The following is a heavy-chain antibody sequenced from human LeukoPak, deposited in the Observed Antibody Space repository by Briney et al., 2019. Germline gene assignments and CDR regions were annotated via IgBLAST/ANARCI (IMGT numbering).Heavy chain of an antibody. D-gene: IGHD6-19*01. J-gene: IGHJ5*02. CDR3: ARGSSGWYFGDLGIDP. Sequence: PGGSLRLSCAASGFTFSSYSMNWVRQAPGKGLEWVSSISSSSSYIYYADSVKGRFTISRDNAKNSLYLQMNSLRAEDTAVYYCARGSSGWYFGDLGIDPWGQGTLVTVSS. CDR2: ISSSSSYI. CDR1: GFTFSSYS. V-gene: IGHV3-21*01.